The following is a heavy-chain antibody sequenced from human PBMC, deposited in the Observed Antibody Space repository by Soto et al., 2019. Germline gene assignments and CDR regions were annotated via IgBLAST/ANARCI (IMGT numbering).Heavy chain of an antibody. D-gene: IGHD5-18*01. Sequence: GGSLRLSCAASGLTFSSHAMTWVRQAPGKGLEWVSFITGSGTSTKYADSVRGRFTISRDNSRDTLFLQMNSLRAEDTAVYYCAKQLWSQYYYGMDVWGQGTTVTSP. V-gene: IGHV3-23*01. CDR1: GLTFSSHA. CDR2: ITGSGTST. CDR3: AKQLWSQYYYGMDV. J-gene: IGHJ6*02.